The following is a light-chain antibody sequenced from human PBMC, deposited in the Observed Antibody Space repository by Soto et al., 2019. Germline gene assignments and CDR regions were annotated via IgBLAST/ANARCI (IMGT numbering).Light chain of an antibody. Sequence: EIVLTQSPGTLSLSPGERATLSCRASQSLSSTYLAWYQQKPGQPPRLLIYGASSRATGIPDRFSGSGSGTDFTLTISRLEPEDFAVYYCQQYGSSPRTFGQGTKVEIK. CDR1: QSLSSTY. J-gene: IGKJ1*01. CDR3: QQYGSSPRT. V-gene: IGKV3-20*01. CDR2: GAS.